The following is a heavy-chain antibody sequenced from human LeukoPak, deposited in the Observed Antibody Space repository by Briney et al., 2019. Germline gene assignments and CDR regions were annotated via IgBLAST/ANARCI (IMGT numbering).Heavy chain of an antibody. D-gene: IGHD3-16*01. V-gene: IGHV1-24*01. J-gene: IGHJ3*02. CDR1: GYIFTELS. Sequence: ASVKVSCKVSGYIFTELSMHWVRQAPGEGLEWMGGFNPEDGETFYAQKFQGRVTMTEDTSTDTAYMELSSLRSEDTAVYYCAQGGGSLTLVFFGENIAFDIGGKGKMFPVSS. CDR3: AQGGGSLTLVFFGENIAFDI. CDR2: FNPEDGET.